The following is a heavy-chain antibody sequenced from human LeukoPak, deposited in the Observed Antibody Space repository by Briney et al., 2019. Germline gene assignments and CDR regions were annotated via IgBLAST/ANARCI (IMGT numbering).Heavy chain of an antibody. CDR2: ISGSGGST. J-gene: IGHJ6*02. CDR1: GFTFSSYA. CDR3: ARDIDARIVVVPAAQMGMDV. V-gene: IGHV3-23*01. Sequence: PGGSLRLSCAASGFTFSSYAMSWVRQAPGKGLEWVSAISGSGGSTYYADSVKGRFTISRDNAKNSLYLQMNSLRAEDTAVYYCARDIDARIVVVPAAQMGMDVWGQGTTVTVSS. D-gene: IGHD2-2*01.